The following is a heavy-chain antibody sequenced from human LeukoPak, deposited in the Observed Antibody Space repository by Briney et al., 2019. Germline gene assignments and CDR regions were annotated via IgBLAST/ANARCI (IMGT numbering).Heavy chain of an antibody. CDR2: MNPNSGNT. CDR1: GYTFTSYD. Sequence: GASVKVSCKASGYTFTSYDINWVRQATGQGLEWMGWMNPNSGNTGYAQKFQGRVTMTRNTSISTAYMELSSLRSEDTAVYYCARGSHYYGSGSYGAFDIWGQGTMVTVSS. D-gene: IGHD3-10*01. CDR3: ARGSHYYGSGSYGAFDI. J-gene: IGHJ3*02. V-gene: IGHV1-8*01.